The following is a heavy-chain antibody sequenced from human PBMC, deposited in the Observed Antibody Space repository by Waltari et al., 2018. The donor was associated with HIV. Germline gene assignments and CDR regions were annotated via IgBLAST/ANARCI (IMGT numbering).Heavy chain of an antibody. Sequence: EVQLVESGGGLVQPGGSLRLSCAASGFTFSSYAMSWVRQAPGKGLGWVSAISGSVGSKYYADSVKGRFTISRDNSKNTLYLQMNSLRAEDTAVYYCAKDIAVAGPPYYWGQGTLVTVSS. CDR3: AKDIAVAGPPYY. D-gene: IGHD6-19*01. J-gene: IGHJ4*02. V-gene: IGHV3-23*04. CDR1: GFTFSSYA. CDR2: ISGSVGSK.